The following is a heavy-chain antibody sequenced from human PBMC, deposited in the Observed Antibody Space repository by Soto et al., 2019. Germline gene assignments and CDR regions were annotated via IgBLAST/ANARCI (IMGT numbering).Heavy chain of an antibody. D-gene: IGHD3-9*01. V-gene: IGHV3-21*01. CDR1: GFTFSSYS. Sequence: GGSLRLSCAASGFTFSSYSMNWVRQAPGKGLEWVSSISSSSSYIYYADSVKGRFTISRDNAKNSLYLQMNSLRAEDTAVYYCARGAQNMACDWLAPGYYYGMHVWGQGTTGNGS. J-gene: IGHJ6*02. CDR3: ARGAQNMACDWLAPGYYYGMHV. CDR2: ISSSSSYI.